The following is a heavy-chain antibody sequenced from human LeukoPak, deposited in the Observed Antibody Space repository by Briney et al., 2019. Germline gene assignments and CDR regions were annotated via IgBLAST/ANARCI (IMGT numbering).Heavy chain of an antibody. V-gene: IGHV1-46*01. CDR2: INPSGGST. D-gene: IGHD6-13*01. CDR3: ARDPKVAAAGTRYFDL. J-gene: IGHJ2*01. CDR1: GDTFTSYY. Sequence: ASVKVSCKASGDTFTSYYMHWVRQAPGQELEWMGIINPSGGSTSYAQKFQGRVTMTRDTSTSTVYMELSSLRSEDTAVYYCARDPKVAAAGTRYFDLWGRGTLVTVSS.